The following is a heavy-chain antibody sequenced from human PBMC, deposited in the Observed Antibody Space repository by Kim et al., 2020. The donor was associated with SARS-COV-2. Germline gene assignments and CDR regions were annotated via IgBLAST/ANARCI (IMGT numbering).Heavy chain of an antibody. CDR1: GFTFNNYW. CDR3: VRSIES. V-gene: IGHV3-7*01. CDR2: INEDGTGK. Sequence: GGSLRLSCAASGFTFNNYWMSWVRQLPGKGLEWVANINEDGTGKYYVDSVKGRFTVSRDNAKNSLYLQMNNLRVEDTALYYCVRSIESWGQGTLVTVSS. J-gene: IGHJ4*02.